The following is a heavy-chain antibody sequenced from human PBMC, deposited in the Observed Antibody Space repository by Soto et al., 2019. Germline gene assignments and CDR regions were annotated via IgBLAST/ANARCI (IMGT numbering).Heavy chain of an antibody. CDR3: AIVDILTVYGCMDV. Sequence: TLSLTCTVSGDSIRSGNHYWSWIRQPPGKGLEWIGYIYYSGSTYYSPSLKSRVTISVDTSKNQFSLKLNSVTAADTAVYYCAIVDILTVYGCMDVWCQGTKVTLSS. CDR1: GDSIRSGNHY. CDR2: IYYSGST. D-gene: IGHD3-9*01. V-gene: IGHV4-30-4*01. J-gene: IGHJ6*02.